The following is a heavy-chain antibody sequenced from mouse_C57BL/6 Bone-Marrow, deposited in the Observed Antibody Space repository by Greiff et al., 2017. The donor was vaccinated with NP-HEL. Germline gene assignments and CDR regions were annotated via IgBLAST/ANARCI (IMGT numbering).Heavy chain of an antibody. CDR2: IYPGDGDT. CDR1: GYAFSSSW. V-gene: IGHV1-82*01. CDR3: ARRGYYYGSSNAMDN. J-gene: IGHJ4*01. D-gene: IGHD1-1*01. Sequence: VQLQQSGPELVKPGASVKISCKASGYAFSSSWMNWVKQRPGKGLEWIGRIYPGDGDTNYNGKFKGKGTLTADKSSSTAYIQLSSLTSEDSAVYFCARRGYYYGSSNAMDNWGQGTSVTVSS.